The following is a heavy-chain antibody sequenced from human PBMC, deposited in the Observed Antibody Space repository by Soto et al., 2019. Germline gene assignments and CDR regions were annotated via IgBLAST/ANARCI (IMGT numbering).Heavy chain of an antibody. V-gene: IGHV1-2*04. CDR2: INPNSGAT. J-gene: IGHJ4*02. CDR1: GYTFTGYY. Sequence: QVQLVQSGAEVKKPGASVKVSCKASGYTFTGYYMHWVRQAPGQGLEWMGWINPNSGATNYAQKFQGWVTMTRDTSISIAYIELSRLRSDDTAVYYCARGTYDYVWGSYLERFDYWGQGTLVTDSS. D-gene: IGHD3-16*01. CDR3: ARGTYDYVWGSYLERFDY.